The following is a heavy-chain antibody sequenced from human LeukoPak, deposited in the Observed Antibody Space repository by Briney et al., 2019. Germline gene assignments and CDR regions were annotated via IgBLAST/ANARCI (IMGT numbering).Heavy chain of an antibody. D-gene: IGHD2-8*01. Sequence: GGSLRLSCAASGFAFSSFAMSWVRQAPGKGLEWVSSISESGSGAYYADSVKGRFTISRDNSKNTLYLQMNSLRAEDTAVYYCAKGRTIVLMGYAGYYFDYWGQGTLVTVSS. CDR2: ISESGSGA. J-gene: IGHJ4*02. CDR1: GFAFSSFA. V-gene: IGHV3-23*01. CDR3: AKGRTIVLMGYAGYYFDY.